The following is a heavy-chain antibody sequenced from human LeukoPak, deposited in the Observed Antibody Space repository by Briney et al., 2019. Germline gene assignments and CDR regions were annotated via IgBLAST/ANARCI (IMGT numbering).Heavy chain of an antibody. Sequence: GGSLRLSCAASGFTFSSFGMHWVRQAPGKGLEWVAVISYDGSYKSSADSVKGRFTISRDNSKNMLYLQMNSLRVEDTAVYYCANDLGVPAAQRQGCYYGMDVWGQGTTVTVSS. CDR3: ANDLGVPAAQRQGCYYGMDV. CDR1: GFTFSSFG. J-gene: IGHJ6*02. V-gene: IGHV3-30*18. D-gene: IGHD2-2*01. CDR2: ISYDGSYK.